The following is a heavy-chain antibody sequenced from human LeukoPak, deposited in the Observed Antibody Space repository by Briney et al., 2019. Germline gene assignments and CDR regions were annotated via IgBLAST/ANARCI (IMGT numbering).Heavy chain of an antibody. CDR2: ISYDGSNK. CDR1: GFTFSSYG. V-gene: IGHV3-30*18. J-gene: IGHJ6*02. D-gene: IGHD4-17*01. CDR3: AKGGTVTETNYYYYYGMDV. Sequence: GGSLRLSCAASGFTFSSYGMHWVRQAPGKGLEWVAVISYDGSNKYYADSVKGRFTISRDNSKNTLYLQMNSLRAEDTAVYYCAKGGTVTETNYYYYYGMDVWGQGTTVTVSS.